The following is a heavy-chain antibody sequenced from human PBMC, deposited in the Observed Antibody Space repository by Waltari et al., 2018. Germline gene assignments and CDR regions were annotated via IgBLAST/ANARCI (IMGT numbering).Heavy chain of an antibody. D-gene: IGHD5-12*01. CDR2: VSGSGGST. Sequence: EVQLVESGGGLVQPGGPLRLSCAASGFTFSSYAMSWVRQAPGRGREWVSAVSGSGGSTYYADAVKGRFNISRDNSKNTLYLQMNSLRAEDTAVYYCAKGPTRYSGYEVDYWGQGTLVTVSS. V-gene: IGHV3-23*04. J-gene: IGHJ4*02. CDR3: AKGPTRYSGYEVDY. CDR1: GFTFSSYA.